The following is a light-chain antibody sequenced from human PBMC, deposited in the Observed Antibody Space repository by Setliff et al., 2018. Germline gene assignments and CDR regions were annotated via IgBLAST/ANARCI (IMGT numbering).Light chain of an antibody. CDR2: DVS. V-gene: IGLV2-23*02. J-gene: IGLJ1*01. CDR3: CSYAGGSTYV. Sequence: QSVLTQPASVSGSPGQSIAVSCTGSGSDVGAYKFVSWYQQRPGKAPRLMIYDVSNRPSGVSDRFSGSKSGNTASLTISGLQAEDEADYYCCSYAGGSTYVFGTGTKVTVL. CDR1: GSDVGAYKF.